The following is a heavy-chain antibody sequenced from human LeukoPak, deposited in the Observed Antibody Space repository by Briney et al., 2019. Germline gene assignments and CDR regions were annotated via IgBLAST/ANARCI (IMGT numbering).Heavy chain of an antibody. J-gene: IGHJ4*02. CDR2: ISWNSGSI. CDR3: AKDLSVRGVYYFDY. CDR1: GFAFGHYT. V-gene: IGHV3-9*01. Sequence: GGSLRLSCAASGFAFGHYTMHWVRQAPGKGLEWVSGISWNSGSIGYADSVKGRFTISRDNAKNSLYLQMNSLRAEDTALYYCAKDLSVRGVYYFDYWGQGTLVTVSS. D-gene: IGHD3-10*01.